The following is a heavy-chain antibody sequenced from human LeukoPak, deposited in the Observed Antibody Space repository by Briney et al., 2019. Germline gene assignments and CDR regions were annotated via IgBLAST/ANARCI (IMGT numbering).Heavy chain of an antibody. CDR2: IYTSGST. D-gene: IGHD5-18*01. Sequence: SETLSLTCTVSGYSISSGYYWGWIRQPAGKGLEWIGRIYTSGSTNYNPSLKSRVTMSVDTSKNQFSLKLSSVTAADTAVYYCAREAYSYGSYYFDYWGQGTLVTVSS. J-gene: IGHJ4*02. CDR3: AREAYSYGSYYFDY. CDR1: GYSISSGYY. V-gene: IGHV4-4*07.